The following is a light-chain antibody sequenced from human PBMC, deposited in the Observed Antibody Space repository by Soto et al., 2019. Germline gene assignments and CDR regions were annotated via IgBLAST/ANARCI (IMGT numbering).Light chain of an antibody. J-gene: IGLJ3*02. CDR1: SSDVGGYNS. CDR3: SSYAGSNNLV. Sequence: QSALTQTPSASGSPGQSVSISCTGTSSDVGGYNSVSWYQQHPGKAPKLMIYEVSQRPSGVPNRFSGSKSGNTASLTVSGLQTEDEAEYYCSSYAGSNNLVFGGGTQLTVL. CDR2: EVS. V-gene: IGLV2-8*01.